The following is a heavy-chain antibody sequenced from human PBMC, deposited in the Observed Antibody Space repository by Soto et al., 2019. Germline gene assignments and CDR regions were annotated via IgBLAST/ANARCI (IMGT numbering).Heavy chain of an antibody. V-gene: IGHV1-2*04. CDR3: PRGRLGTRVHGYYFDY. D-gene: IGHD7-27*01. Sequence: ASVKVSCKASGYTFTGYYMHWVRQAPGQGLEWMGWINPNSGGTNYAQKFQGWVTMTRDTSISTAYMELSRLRSDDTAVYYCPRGRLGTRVHGYYFDYWGQGTLVTVSS. CDR1: GYTFTGYY. J-gene: IGHJ4*02. CDR2: INPNSGGT.